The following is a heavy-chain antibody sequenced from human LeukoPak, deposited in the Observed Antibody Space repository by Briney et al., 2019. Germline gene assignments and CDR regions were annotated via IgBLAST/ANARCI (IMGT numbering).Heavy chain of an antibody. CDR1: GFTFSSYA. D-gene: IGHD6-19*01. CDR2: IRSNGSNK. Sequence: GGSLRLSCAASGFTFSSYAMHWVRQAPGRGLEWVALIRSNGSNKYYADSLRGRFTIPRDNSKTTLYLQMNSLRAEDTAVYYCARDLSSIAVAGPNWFDPWGQGTLVTVSS. CDR3: ARDLSSIAVAGPNWFDP. J-gene: IGHJ5*02. V-gene: IGHV3-30*02.